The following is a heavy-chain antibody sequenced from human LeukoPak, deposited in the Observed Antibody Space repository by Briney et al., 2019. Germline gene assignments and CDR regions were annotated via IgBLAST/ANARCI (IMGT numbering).Heavy chain of an antibody. V-gene: IGHV4-59*01. Sequence: SETLSLTCSVSGGSISPYYWSWIRQPPGKGLEWIGYIYYSGSTNYNPSLKSRVTISVDTSKNQFSLKLSSVTAADTAVYYCARAEPSWRGPAGLDYWGQGTLVTVSS. CDR3: ARAEPSWRGPAGLDY. CDR2: IYYSGST. J-gene: IGHJ4*02. CDR1: GGSISPYY. D-gene: IGHD3-10*01.